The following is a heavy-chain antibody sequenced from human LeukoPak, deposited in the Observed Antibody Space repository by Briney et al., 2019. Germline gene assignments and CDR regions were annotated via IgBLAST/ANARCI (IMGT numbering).Heavy chain of an antibody. CDR1: GGTFSSYA. CDR3: ATLEVLTTQDY. Sequence: GSSVKVSCKASGGTFSSYAISWVRQAPGQGLEWMGGIIPIFGTANYAQKFQGRVTMTRDTSISTAYMELSRLRSDDTAVYYCATLEVLTTQDYWGQGTLVTVSS. D-gene: IGHD3-9*01. CDR2: IIPIFGTA. V-gene: IGHV1-69*05. J-gene: IGHJ4*02.